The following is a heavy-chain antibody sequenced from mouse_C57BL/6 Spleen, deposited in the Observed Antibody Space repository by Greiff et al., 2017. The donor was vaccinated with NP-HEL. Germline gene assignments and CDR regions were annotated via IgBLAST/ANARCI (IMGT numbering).Heavy chain of an antibody. CDR2: IHPNSGST. Sequence: QVQLQQPGAELVKPGASVKLSCKASGYTFTSYWMHWVKQRPGQGLEWIGMIHPNSGSTNYNEKFKSKATLTVDKSSSTAYMQLSSLTSEDSAVYYCARGIDGYYKDGLYAMDYWGQGTSVTVSS. CDR1: GYTFTSYW. V-gene: IGHV1-64*01. D-gene: IGHD2-3*01. J-gene: IGHJ4*01. CDR3: ARGIDGYYKDGLYAMDY.